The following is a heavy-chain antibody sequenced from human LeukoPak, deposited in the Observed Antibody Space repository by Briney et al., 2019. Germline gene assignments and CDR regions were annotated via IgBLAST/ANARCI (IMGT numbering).Heavy chain of an antibody. CDR2: IKQDGSEK. V-gene: IGHV3-7*03. J-gene: IGHJ6*03. CDR1: GFTFSSYW. CDR3: ARDQADIVVVPAAIRKTYYYYYMDV. D-gene: IGHD2-2*01. Sequence: GGSLRLSCAASGFTFSSYWMSWVRQAPGKGLEWVANIKQDGSEKYYVDSVKGRFTISRDNAKNSLYLQMNSLRAEDTALYYCARDQADIVVVPAAIRKTYYYYYMDVWGKGTTVTVSS.